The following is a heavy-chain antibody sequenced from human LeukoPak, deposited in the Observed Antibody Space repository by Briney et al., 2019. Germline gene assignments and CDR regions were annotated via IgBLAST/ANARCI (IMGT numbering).Heavy chain of an antibody. Sequence: PGRSVRLSCAASGFTFSSYAMHWVRQAPGKGLEWVAVTSYDGSNKYYADSVKGRFTISRDNSENTLYLQMNSLRAEDTAVYYCARAKSTKYYFDYWGQGTLVTVSS. CDR3: ARAKSTKYYFDY. J-gene: IGHJ4*02. CDR2: TSYDGSNK. CDR1: GFTFSSYA. V-gene: IGHV3-30-3*01.